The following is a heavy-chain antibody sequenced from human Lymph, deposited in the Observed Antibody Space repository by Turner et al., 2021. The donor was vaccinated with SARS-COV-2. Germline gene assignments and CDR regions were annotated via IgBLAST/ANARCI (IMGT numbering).Heavy chain of an antibody. CDR1: GFTVSSNY. CDR3: ARDLGPLAFDI. Sequence: EVQLVETGGGLIQPGGSLRLSCAASGFTVSSNYMSWVRQAPGKGREWVSVIHIGGTTYYADSVKGRFTISRDNSKNTLYLQMNSLRAEDTAVYYCARDLGPLAFDIWGQGTMVTVSS. CDR2: IHIGGTT. V-gene: IGHV3-53*02. J-gene: IGHJ3*02.